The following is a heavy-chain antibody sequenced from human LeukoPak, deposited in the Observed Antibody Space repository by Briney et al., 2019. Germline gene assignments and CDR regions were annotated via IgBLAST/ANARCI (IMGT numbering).Heavy chain of an antibody. J-gene: IGHJ4*02. Sequence: PGGSLRLSCAASGFTFSSYAMHWVRQAPGKGLEWVAVISYDGSYKNYADSVKGRFTTSRDTSKNTLFLQMNSLRLEDTAVYYCARELVRAFDHWGQGTLVTVSS. CDR3: ARELVRAFDH. CDR2: ISYDGSYK. V-gene: IGHV3-30*04. CDR1: GFTFSSYA.